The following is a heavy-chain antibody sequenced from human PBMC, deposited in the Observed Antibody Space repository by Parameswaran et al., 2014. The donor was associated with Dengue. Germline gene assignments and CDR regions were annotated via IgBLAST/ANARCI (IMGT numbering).Heavy chain of an antibody. CDR3: ARSWGGGQLVPVYYFDY. Sequence: SETLSLTCTVSGGSISSYYWSWIRQPPGKGLEWIGYIYYSGSTNYNPSLKSRVTISVDTSKNQSSLKLSSVTAADTAVYYCARSWGGGQLVPVYYFDYWGQGTLVTVSS. CDR2: IYYSGST. J-gene: IGHJ4*02. CDR1: GGSISSYY. D-gene: IGHD6-13*01. V-gene: IGHV4-59*12.